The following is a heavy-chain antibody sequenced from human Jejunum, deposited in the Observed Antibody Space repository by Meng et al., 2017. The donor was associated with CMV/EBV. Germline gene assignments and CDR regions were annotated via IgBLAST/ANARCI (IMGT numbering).Heavy chain of an antibody. J-gene: IGHJ4*02. CDR1: SLTFSGSW. V-gene: IGHV3-74*01. Sequence: SSLTFSGSWIRWVRQVPGLGLVWVSRISNDGRTTNYADSVKGRFTVSRDNAKNILYLQMNSLRAEDTSLYYCTRGQYGKYGYFDYWGQGALVTVSS. CDR3: TRGQYGKYGYFDY. CDR2: ISNDGRTT. D-gene: IGHD3-10*01.